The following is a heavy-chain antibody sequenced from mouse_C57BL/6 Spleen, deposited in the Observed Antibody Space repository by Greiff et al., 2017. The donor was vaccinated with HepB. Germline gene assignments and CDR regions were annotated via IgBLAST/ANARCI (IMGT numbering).Heavy chain of an antibody. CDR1: GFTFSSYG. Sequence: DVQLVESGGDLVKPGGSLKLSCAASGFTFSSYGMSWVRQTPDKRLEWVATISSGGSYTYYPDSVKGRFTISRDNAKNTLYLQMSSLKSEDTAMYYCARHNYLDYWGQGTTLTVSS. V-gene: IGHV5-6*01. J-gene: IGHJ2*01. CDR3: ARHNYLDY. CDR2: ISSGGSYT.